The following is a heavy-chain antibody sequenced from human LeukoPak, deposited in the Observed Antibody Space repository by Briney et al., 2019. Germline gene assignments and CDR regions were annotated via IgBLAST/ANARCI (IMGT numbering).Heavy chain of an antibody. J-gene: IGHJ4*02. D-gene: IGHD1-26*01. CDR3: ARQDGTFDY. CDR1: GYSFVNYW. V-gene: IGHV5-51*01. Sequence: GESLKISCKGSGYSFVNYWIGWVRQMPGKGLEWMGIIYPRDSDTRYSPSFQGQVTISVDKSIRTAYLHWSSLKSSDTATYFCARQDGTFDYWGQETRVTVS. CDR2: IYPRDSDT.